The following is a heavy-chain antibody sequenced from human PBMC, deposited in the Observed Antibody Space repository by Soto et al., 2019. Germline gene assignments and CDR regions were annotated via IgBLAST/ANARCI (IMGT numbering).Heavy chain of an antibody. V-gene: IGHV5-51*01. D-gene: IGHD5-12*01. J-gene: IGHJ6*02. Sequence: GASLKISCKGSGYSFTSYWIGWVRQMPGKGLEWMGIIYPGDSDTRYSPSFQGQVTISADKSISTAYLQWSSLKASDTAMYYCPSPSRDGYNSSYYYYGMDVWGQGTTVTVSS. CDR2: IYPGDSDT. CDR3: PSPSRDGYNSSYYYYGMDV. CDR1: GYSFTSYW.